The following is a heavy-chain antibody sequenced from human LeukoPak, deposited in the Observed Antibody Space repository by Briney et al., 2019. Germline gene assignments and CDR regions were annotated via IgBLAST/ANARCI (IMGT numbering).Heavy chain of an antibody. CDR2: ISGSGGST. Sequence: GSLRLSCAASGFTFSSYAMSWVRQAPGKGLEWVSAISGSGGSTYYADSVKGRFTISRDNSKNTLYLQMTSLRAEDPAVYYCAKEPYCSSTSCYYNWFDPWGQGTLVTVSS. J-gene: IGHJ5*02. CDR1: GFTFSSYA. CDR3: AKEPYCSSTSCYYNWFDP. V-gene: IGHV3-23*01. D-gene: IGHD2-2*01.